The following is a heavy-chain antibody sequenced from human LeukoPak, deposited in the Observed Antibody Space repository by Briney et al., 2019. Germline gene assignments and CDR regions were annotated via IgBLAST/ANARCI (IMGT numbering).Heavy chain of an antibody. CDR3: ARDERLLYFSP. CDR1: GFTFSNYG. D-gene: IGHD3-3*01. V-gene: IGHV3-23*01. J-gene: IGHJ4*02. Sequence: TGGSLRLSCPASGFTFSNYGLSWVRQAPGKGLEWVSGITGSGGSTYYADSVKGRFTISRDNSKNTLYLQMNSLRAEDTAIYYCARDERLLYFSPWAPGTLVTVSS. CDR2: ITGSGGST.